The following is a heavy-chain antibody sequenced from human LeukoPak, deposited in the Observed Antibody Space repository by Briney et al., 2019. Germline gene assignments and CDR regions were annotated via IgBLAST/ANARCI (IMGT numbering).Heavy chain of an antibody. CDR1: GYTFTDSY. CDR3: ARSGYNYGLG. D-gene: IGHD5-18*01. V-gene: IGHV1-2*02. CDR2: INPKSGVT. Sequence: ASVKVSCKASGYTFTDSYMHWVRQAPGQGLEWMANINPKSGVTEYAQKFQGRVTVTRDTSIATAYIELNSLTSDDTAVYYCARSGYNYGLGWGQGTLVTVSS. J-gene: IGHJ4*02.